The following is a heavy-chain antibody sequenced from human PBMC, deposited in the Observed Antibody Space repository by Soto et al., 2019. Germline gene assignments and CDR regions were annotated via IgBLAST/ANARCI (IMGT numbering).Heavy chain of an antibody. V-gene: IGHV4-59*01. J-gene: IGHJ2*01. CDR1: GGSISSYY. D-gene: IGHD6-13*01. Sequence: PSETLSLTCTVSGGSISSYYWSWIRQPPGKGLEWIGYIYYSGSTNYNPSLKSRVTISVDTSKNQFSLKLSSVTAADTAVYYCARGQQLVPPTWYFDLWGRGTLVTVSS. CDR3: ARGQQLVPPTWYFDL. CDR2: IYYSGST.